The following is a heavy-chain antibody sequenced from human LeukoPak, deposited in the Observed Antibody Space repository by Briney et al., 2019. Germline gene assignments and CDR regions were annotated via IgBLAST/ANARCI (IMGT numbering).Heavy chain of an antibody. Sequence: PGRSLRLSCAASGFTFSTYGMHWVRQAPGKGLEWVAAISDDGSDKYYADSVKGRFTISRDNSKNTLYLQMNSLRAEDTAVYYCAKGHGSGSYYSWFDPWGQGTLVTASS. CDR3: AKGHGSGSYYSWFDP. D-gene: IGHD3-10*01. V-gene: IGHV3-30*18. CDR2: ISDDGSDK. CDR1: GFTFSTYG. J-gene: IGHJ5*02.